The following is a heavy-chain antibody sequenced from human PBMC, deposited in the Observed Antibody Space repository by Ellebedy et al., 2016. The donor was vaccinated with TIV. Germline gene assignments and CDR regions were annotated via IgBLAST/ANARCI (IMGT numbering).Heavy chain of an antibody. CDR1: GFTFSNAW. J-gene: IGHJ4*02. CDR3: TTVYRYNYDSV. Sequence: GGSLRLSCAASGFTFSNAWMNWVRQAPGNGLEWVGRIKSKTDGGAADYAAPVKGRFTISRDDSKNTLYLQMNSLKTEDTAVYFCTTVYRYNYDSVWGQGTLVTVSS. V-gene: IGHV3-15*01. D-gene: IGHD5-18*01. CDR2: IKSKTDGGAA.